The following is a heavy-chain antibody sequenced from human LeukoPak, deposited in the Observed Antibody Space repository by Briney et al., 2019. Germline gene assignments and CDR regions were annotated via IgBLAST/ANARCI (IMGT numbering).Heavy chain of an antibody. Sequence: GGSLRLSCAASGFTFSGHSMNWVRQAPGKGLEWVSYISDSGSSDIYYADSVKGRFTISRDNAKNSLYLQMNSLRAEDTAVYYCARPAYTAAYDLWGQGTMVTVSS. CDR3: ARPAYTAAYDL. V-gene: IGHV3-21*06. D-gene: IGHD3-16*01. CDR2: ISDSGSSDI. CDR1: GFTFSGHS. J-gene: IGHJ3*01.